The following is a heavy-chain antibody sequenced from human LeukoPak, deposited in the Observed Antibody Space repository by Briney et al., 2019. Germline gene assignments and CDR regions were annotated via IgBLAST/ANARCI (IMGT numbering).Heavy chain of an antibody. CDR2: IKSKTDGETT. CDR3: TTVPTAMVLNYYYGMDV. V-gene: IGHV3-15*01. CDR1: GFTFSNAW. D-gene: IGHD5-18*01. J-gene: IGHJ6*02. Sequence: GGSLRLSCAASGFTFSNAWMSWVRQAPGKGLEWVGRIKSKTDGETTDYAAPVKGRFTISRDDSKNTLYLQMNSLKTEDTAVYYCTTVPTAMVLNYYYGMDVWGQGTTVTVSS.